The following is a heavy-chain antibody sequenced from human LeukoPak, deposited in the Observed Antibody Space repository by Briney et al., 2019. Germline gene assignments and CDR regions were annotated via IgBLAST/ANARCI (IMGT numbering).Heavy chain of an antibody. CDR3: ARGYGSGSFWIDY. CDR2: IKPDGNEK. CDR1: GFTFSGYW. V-gene: IGHV3-7*05. D-gene: IGHD3-10*01. J-gene: IGHJ4*02. Sequence: GGSLRLSCAASGFTFSGYWMSWVRQAPGKGLEWVASIKPDGNEKYYVDSMKGRFTISRDNAKNSLFLQMNSLRAEDTAVYYCARGYGSGSFWIDYWGQGTLVTVSS.